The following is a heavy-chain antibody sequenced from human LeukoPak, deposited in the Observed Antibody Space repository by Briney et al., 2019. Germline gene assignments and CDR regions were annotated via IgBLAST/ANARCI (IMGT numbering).Heavy chain of an antibody. J-gene: IGHJ6*03. CDR2: IIPIFGTA. CDR3: ARAGTPGYSSSWYLYYYYYYMDV. D-gene: IGHD6-13*01. V-gene: IGHV1-69*05. Sequence: ASVKVSCKASGGTFSSYAISWVRQAPGQGLEWMGGIIPIFGTANYAQKFQGRVTMTTDTSTSTAYMELRSLRSDDTAVYYCARAGTPGYSSSWYLYYYYYYMDVWGKGTTVTVSS. CDR1: GGTFSSYA.